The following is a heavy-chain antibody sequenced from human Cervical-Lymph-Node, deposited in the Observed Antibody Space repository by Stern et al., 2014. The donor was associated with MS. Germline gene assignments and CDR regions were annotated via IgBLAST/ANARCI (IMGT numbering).Heavy chain of an antibody. CDR1: GFIFSDYY. V-gene: IGHV3-11*01. D-gene: IGHD3-22*01. CDR3: ARDGDPYDGSGYYFDS. CDR2: IRDSADTI. J-gene: IGHJ4*02. Sequence: QVQLVESGGELVKPGGSLRLSCAASGFIFSDYYMSWIRQAPGTGLEWVSYIRDSADTIYYTDAGKGRFTISRDNAKKSLNLQMNSLRAEDTAVYYCARDGDPYDGSGYYFDSWGRGTLVTVSA.